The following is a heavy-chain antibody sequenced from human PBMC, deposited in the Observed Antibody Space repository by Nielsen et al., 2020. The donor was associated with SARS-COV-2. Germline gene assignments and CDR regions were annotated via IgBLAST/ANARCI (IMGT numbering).Heavy chain of an antibody. CDR1: GFTFSSYS. D-gene: IGHD2-2*01. CDR3: ARAVCSSTSCYVFDY. CDR2: ISSSSSTI. V-gene: IGHV3-48*02. J-gene: IGHJ4*02. Sequence: GESLKISCAASGFTFSSYSMNWVRQAPGKGLEWASYISSSSSTIYYADSVKGRFTISRDNAKNSLYLQMNSLRDEDTAVYYCARAVCSSTSCYVFDYWGQGTLVTVSS.